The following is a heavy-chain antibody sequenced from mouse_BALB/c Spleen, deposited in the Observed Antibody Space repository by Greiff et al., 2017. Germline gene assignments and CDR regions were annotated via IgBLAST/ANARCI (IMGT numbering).Heavy chain of an antibody. CDR2: ISYSVST. Sequence: DVQLQESGPGLVKPSQSLSLTCTVTGYSITSDYAWNWIRQFPGNKLEWMGYISYSVSTSYNPSLKIRISITRDTSKNQFFLQLNSVTTEDTATYFCARLRGGGMDYWGQGTSVTVSS. J-gene: IGHJ4*01. CDR1: GYSITSDYA. CDR3: ARLRGGGMDY. V-gene: IGHV3-2*02.